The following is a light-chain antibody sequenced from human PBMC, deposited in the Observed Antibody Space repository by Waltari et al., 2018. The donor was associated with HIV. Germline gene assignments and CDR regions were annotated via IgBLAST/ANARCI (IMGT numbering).Light chain of an antibody. J-gene: IGLJ2*01. CDR3: NSRDSSGNHVV. V-gene: IGLV3-19*01. CDR2: GKN. Sequence: SSELTQDPAVSVALGQTVRITCQGDSLRSYYASWYQQKPGQAPVLVIYGKNNRPSGIPDRFSGSSSGNTASLTITVAQAEDEADDYCNSRDSSGNHVVFGGGTKLTVL. CDR1: SLRSYY.